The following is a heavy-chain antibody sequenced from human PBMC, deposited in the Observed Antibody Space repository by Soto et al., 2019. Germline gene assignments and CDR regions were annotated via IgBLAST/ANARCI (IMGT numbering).Heavy chain of an antibody. D-gene: IGHD3-3*01. CDR1: GFTFSSYS. CDR3: ARASSKQKSHSLWSGFPRGEFYYYYYMDV. V-gene: IGHV3-48*01. Sequence: PGGSLRLSCAASGFTFSSYSMNWVRQAPGKGLEWVSYISSSSSTIYYADSVKGRFTISRDNAKDSLYLQMNSLRAEDTAVYYCARASSKQKSHSLWSGFPRGEFYYYYYMDVWGKGTTVTVSS. J-gene: IGHJ6*03. CDR2: ISSSSSTI.